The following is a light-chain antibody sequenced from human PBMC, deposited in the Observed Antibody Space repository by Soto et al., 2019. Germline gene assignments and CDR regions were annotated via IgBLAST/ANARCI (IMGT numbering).Light chain of an antibody. J-gene: IGLJ1*01. CDR1: NSDVGAYNF. CDR2: EVT. Sequence: HYVRSHPGSVSGSPGHSITISCTGTNSDVGAYNFVSWYQHHPGRAPKLIIYEVTIRPSGVSNRFSGSKSGNTASLTISGLQAEEEADHYCSSYTTSDPYVFGSGTKVTVL. CDR3: SSYTTSDPYV. V-gene: IGLV2-14*01.